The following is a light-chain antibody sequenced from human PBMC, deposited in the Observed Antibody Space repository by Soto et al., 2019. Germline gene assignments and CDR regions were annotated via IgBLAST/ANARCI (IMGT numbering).Light chain of an antibody. Sequence: EIVLTQSPATLSLSPGERATLSCRASQSVHAYLAWYQQRPGQAPRLLIYDTGTMATGIPDRFSGSGSGSGTHFTLTISSLEPEDSAVYYCQQRSNWPPWTFGQGTRVEIK. V-gene: IGKV3-11*01. CDR1: QSVHAY. CDR2: DTG. J-gene: IGKJ1*01. CDR3: QQRSNWPPWT.